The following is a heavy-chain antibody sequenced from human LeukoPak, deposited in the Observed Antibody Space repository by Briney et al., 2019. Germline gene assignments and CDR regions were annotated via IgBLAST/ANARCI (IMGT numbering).Heavy chain of an antibody. CDR2: INHSGST. V-gene: IGHV4-34*01. CDR1: GGSFSGYY. Sequence: ASETLSLTCAVCGGSFSGYYWSWIRQPPGKGLEWIGEINHSGSTNYNPSLKSRVTISVDTSKNQFSLKLSSVTAADTAVYYCARGRGVLLWFGESPNFDYWGQGTLVTVSS. J-gene: IGHJ4*02. D-gene: IGHD3-10*01. CDR3: ARGRGVLLWFGESPNFDY.